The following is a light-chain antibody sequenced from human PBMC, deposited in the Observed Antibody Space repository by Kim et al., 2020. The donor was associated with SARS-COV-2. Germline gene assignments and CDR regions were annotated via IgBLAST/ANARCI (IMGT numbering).Light chain of an antibody. CDR3: NSLDSSGHFV. J-gene: IGLJ2*01. Sequence: SSELTQDPAVSVALGQTVRITCQGDSLRSYYASWYQQKPGQAPVLVIYGKNNRPSGIPDRFSRSSSGNTASLTITGAQAEDEADYYFNSLDSSGHFVFVG. V-gene: IGLV3-19*01. CDR2: GKN. CDR1: SLRSYY.